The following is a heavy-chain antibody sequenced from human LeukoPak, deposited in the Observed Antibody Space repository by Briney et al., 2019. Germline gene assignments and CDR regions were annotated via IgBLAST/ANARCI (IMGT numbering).Heavy chain of an antibody. Sequence: PGGSLRLSCAASGFTFSDYYMSWLRQAPGKGLEWVSYISSSSSYTNYADSVKGRFTISRDNAKNSLYLQMNSLRAEDTAVYYCARDLDGYSSLNYFDYWGQGTLVTVSS. D-gene: IGHD6-19*01. CDR2: ISSSSSYT. CDR3: ARDLDGYSSLNYFDY. V-gene: IGHV3-11*06. CDR1: GFTFSDYY. J-gene: IGHJ4*02.